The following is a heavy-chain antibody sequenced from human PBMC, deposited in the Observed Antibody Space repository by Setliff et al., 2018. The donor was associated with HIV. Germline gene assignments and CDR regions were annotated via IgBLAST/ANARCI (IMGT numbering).Heavy chain of an antibody. D-gene: IGHD4-17*01. CDR1: AGSISSYY. J-gene: IGHJ3*02. CDR2: ISTRGGT. CDR3: ARAFPMTTVVTQSGYGAFDI. Sequence: TSETLSLTCTVSAGSISSYYWTWIRQPPGKGLEWIGYISTRGGTTYNPSLKSRVTISVDPSKNQFSLKLSSVTAADTAVYYCARAFPMTTVVTQSGYGAFDIWGQGTMVTVSS. V-gene: IGHV4-4*09.